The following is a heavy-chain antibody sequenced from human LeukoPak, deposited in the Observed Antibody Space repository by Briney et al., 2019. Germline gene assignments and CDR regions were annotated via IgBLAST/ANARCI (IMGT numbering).Heavy chain of an antibody. J-gene: IGHJ5*02. CDR1: GGSISSYY. CDR3: ARVSGHCTNGVCYSWFDP. CDR2: IYYSGST. D-gene: IGHD2-8*01. Sequence: SETLSLTCTVSGGSISSYYWSWIRQPPGKGLEWIGYIYYSGSTNYNPSLKSRVTISVDTSKNQFSLKLSSVTAADTAVYYCARVSGHCTNGVCYSWFDPWGQGTLVTVSS. V-gene: IGHV4-59*01.